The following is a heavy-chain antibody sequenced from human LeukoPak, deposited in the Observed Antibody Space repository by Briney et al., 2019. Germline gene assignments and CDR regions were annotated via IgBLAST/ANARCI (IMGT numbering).Heavy chain of an antibody. CDR3: ARGSRYHDWLSPLDS. D-gene: IGHD3-9*01. J-gene: IGHJ4*02. CDR2: LNPQTGDT. V-gene: IGHV1-2*02. Sequence: GASVKVSCKASGYTFTSYGISWGRQAPGQGLEWMGWLNPQTGDTHFAQKFQGRVTFTRDTSISTAYMAMSRLRSDDTAVFYCARGSRYHDWLSPLDSWGQGTLVTVSS. CDR1: GYTFTSYG.